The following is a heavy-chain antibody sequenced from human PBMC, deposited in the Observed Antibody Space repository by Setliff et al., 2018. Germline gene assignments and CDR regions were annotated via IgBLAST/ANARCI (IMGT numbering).Heavy chain of an antibody. Sequence: PSETLSLTCAVSGFSISSGYYWGWIRQPPGKGLEWIVNIHHSGKAYYNPSLKSRVTMSVDTSKNHVSLKLSSVTAADTAVYYCARAHTWSLPNDNSGYPGWFDFWGQGTLVTVSS. CDR3: ARAHTWSLPNDNSGYPGWFDF. J-gene: IGHJ5*01. V-gene: IGHV4-38-2*01. CDR2: IHHSGKA. CDR1: GFSISSGYY. D-gene: IGHD3-22*01.